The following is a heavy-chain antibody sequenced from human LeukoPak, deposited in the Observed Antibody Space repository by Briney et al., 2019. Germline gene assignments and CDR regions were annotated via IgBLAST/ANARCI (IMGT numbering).Heavy chain of an antibody. CDR3: ARAVYYSNYLGY. CDR2: INSDGSST. V-gene: IGHV3-74*01. J-gene: IGHJ4*01. Sequence: GGSLRLSCAASGFTFSSYWMHWVRQAPGKGLVWVSRINSDGSSTNYADSVKGRFTISRDNAKNTLYLQMNSLRAEDTAMYYCARAVYYSNYLGYWGQGTLVTVTS. CDR1: GFTFSSYW. D-gene: IGHD3-10*01.